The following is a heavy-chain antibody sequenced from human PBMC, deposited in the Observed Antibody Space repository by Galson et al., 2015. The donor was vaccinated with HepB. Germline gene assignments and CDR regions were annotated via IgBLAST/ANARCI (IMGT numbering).Heavy chain of an antibody. CDR3: AKEIRRGNAGYNGLDV. J-gene: IGHJ6*02. CDR1: GFTFSSYV. D-gene: IGHD1-1*01. CDR2: ISYDGRHK. Sequence: SLRLSCAASGFTFSSYVIHWVRQAPGKGLDWVAVISYDGRHKDYADSVKGRFTISRDNSQNTLFLQMNSLRAEDTAMYYCAKEIRRGNAGYNGLDVWGPGTTVTVSS. V-gene: IGHV3-30*18.